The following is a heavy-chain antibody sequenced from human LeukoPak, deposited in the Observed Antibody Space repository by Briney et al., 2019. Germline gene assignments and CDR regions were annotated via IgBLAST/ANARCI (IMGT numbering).Heavy chain of an antibody. CDR1: GGTFSSYA. D-gene: IGHD3-22*01. J-gene: IGHJ4*02. CDR3: ARERFDSSGNYFHY. CDR2: IIPILGIA. Sequence: SVKVSCKASGGTFSSYAISWVRQAPGQGLEWMGRIIPILGIANYAQKFQGRVTITADKSTSTSYMELSSLRSEDTAVYYCARERFDSSGNYFHYWGQGTLVTVSS. V-gene: IGHV1-69*04.